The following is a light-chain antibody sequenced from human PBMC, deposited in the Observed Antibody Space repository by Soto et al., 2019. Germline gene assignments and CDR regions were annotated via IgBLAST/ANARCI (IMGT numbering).Light chain of an antibody. J-gene: IGKJ4*01. CDR2: DTS. CDR3: QQRNSWLT. CDR1: QSVNSY. V-gene: IGKV3-11*01. Sequence: EIVLTQSPPTLSLSPGERATLSCRASQSVNSYFAWYQQKPGQAPRLLIYDTSTRATGIPARFSGSGSRTDFTLTIGSLEADDFAVYSCQQRNSWLTFGGGTKVEIK.